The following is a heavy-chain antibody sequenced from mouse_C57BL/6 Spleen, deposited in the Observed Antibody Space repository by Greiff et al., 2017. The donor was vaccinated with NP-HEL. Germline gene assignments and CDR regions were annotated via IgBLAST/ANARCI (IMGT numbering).Heavy chain of an antibody. CDR2: IWSGGST. V-gene: IGHV2-2*01. Sequence: QVQLKQSGPGLVQPSQSLSITCTVSGFSLTSYGVHWVRQSPGKGLEWLGVIWSGGSTDYNAAFISRLSISKDNSKSQVFFKMNSLQADDTAIYYCARERGAYYGSSYGYFDVWGTGTTVTVSS. D-gene: IGHD1-1*01. CDR3: ARERGAYYGSSYGYFDV. CDR1: GFSLTSYG. J-gene: IGHJ1*03.